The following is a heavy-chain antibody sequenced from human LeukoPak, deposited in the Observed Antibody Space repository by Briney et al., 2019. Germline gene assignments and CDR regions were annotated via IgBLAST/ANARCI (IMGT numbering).Heavy chain of an antibody. CDR2: ITGSGGTS. J-gene: IGHJ4*02. CDR1: GFIFRNYA. Sequence: PGASLRLSCAASGFIFRNYAMSWVRQAPGKGLEWVSAITGSGGTSWYADSVKGHFTISRDNSKNTLYLQMNSLGADDTAVYYCAKWGDYDGLTGYCDSDCWGQGTLVTVSS. D-gene: IGHD3-9*01. V-gene: IGHV3-23*01. CDR3: AKWGDYDGLTGYCDSDC.